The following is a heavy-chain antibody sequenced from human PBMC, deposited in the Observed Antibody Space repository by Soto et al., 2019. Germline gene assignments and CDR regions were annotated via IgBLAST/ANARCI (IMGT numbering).Heavy chain of an antibody. Sequence: QVQLVQSGAELKKPGASAKVSCKASGYIFTSYGISWVRQAPGQGLEWMAWISVDSGNTNYAQNFQGRVTMTTDTAASTAHMELRSLRSDETADYYCARFNGSGTNYYMDVWGKGTTVIVSS. J-gene: IGHJ6*03. D-gene: IGHD3-10*01. V-gene: IGHV1-18*01. CDR1: GYIFTSYG. CDR2: ISVDSGNT. CDR3: ARFNGSGTNYYMDV.